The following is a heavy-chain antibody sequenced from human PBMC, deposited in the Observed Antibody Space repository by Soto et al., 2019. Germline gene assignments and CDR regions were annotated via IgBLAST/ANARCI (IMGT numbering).Heavy chain of an antibody. Sequence: ASVKVSYKASGYTFTSYDINWVRQAPGQGLEWMGIINPSGGSTSYAQKFQGRVTMTRDTSTSTVYMELSSLRSEDTAVYYCARDYDSSGYPRYYFDYWGQGTLVTVSS. J-gene: IGHJ4*02. CDR1: GYTFTSYD. CDR3: ARDYDSSGYPRYYFDY. V-gene: IGHV1-46*03. CDR2: INPSGGST. D-gene: IGHD3-22*01.